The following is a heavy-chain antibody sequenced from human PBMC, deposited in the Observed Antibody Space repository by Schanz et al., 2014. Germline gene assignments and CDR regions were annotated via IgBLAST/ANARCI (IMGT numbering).Heavy chain of an antibody. Sequence: QVQLVQSGAEVKKPGASVKVSCKASGYTFTSYYMHWVRQAPGQGLEWMGIINPSGGSTSYAQKFQGRVTMTADKSTSTVYMEVSGLRSEDTAVYYCAKVDRTRYYAMDVWGKGTTVIVSS. CDR2: INPSGGST. CDR1: GYTFTSYY. V-gene: IGHV1-46*01. J-gene: IGHJ6*04. CDR3: AKVDRTRYYAMDV. D-gene: IGHD3-9*01.